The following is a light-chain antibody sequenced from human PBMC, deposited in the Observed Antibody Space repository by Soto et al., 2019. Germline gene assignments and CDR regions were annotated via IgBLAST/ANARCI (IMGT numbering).Light chain of an antibody. CDR2: DAS. CDR3: QQRSNWPPVIT. CDR1: QSFSSY. J-gene: IGKJ5*01. V-gene: IGKV3-11*01. Sequence: EIVLTQSPATLSLSPGERATLSCRASQSFSSYLPGYQQKPGQAPRLLIYDASKRAAGIPARFSGRGSGTDFTLTISSLEPEDFAVYYCQQRSNWPPVITFGQGTRLEIK.